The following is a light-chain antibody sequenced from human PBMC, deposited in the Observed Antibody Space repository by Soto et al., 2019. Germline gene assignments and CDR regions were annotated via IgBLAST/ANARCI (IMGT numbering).Light chain of an antibody. CDR1: QSISSW. Sequence: DIHMPQSPSTLSASVGDRVTITCRASQSISSWLAWYQQKPGKAPKLLIYDASSLESGVPSRFSGSGSGTEFSVCISRLQPDDFGTYYCQQYNTYWTFGQVNKVDIK. J-gene: IGKJ1*01. CDR2: DAS. CDR3: QQYNTYWT. V-gene: IGKV1-5*01.